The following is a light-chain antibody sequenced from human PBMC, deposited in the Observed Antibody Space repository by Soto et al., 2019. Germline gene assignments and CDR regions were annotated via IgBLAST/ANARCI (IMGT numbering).Light chain of an antibody. J-gene: IGLJ2*01. CDR2: DVN. CDR3: SSCTSSITVV. V-gene: IGLV2-14*03. CDR1: SSDVGGYNC. Sequence: QSALTQPASVSGSPGQSITISCTGTSSDVGGYNCVSWYQQHPGKAPKLMIYDVNNRPSGLSNRFSGSKSGNTASLTISGLQAEDEADYYCSSCTSSITVVFGGGTKLTVL.